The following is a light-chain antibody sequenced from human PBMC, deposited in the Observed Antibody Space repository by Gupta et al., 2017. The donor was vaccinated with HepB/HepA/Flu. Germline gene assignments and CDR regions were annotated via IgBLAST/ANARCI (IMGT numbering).Light chain of an antibody. J-gene: IGKJ1*01. CDR3: QQYNDYSWT. CDR2: KAS. V-gene: IGKV1-5*03. CDR1: QSISSW. Sequence: DIQMTQSPSTLSASVGDRVTITCRVTQSISSWLAWYQQKPGKAPKVLIYKASNLESGVPSRFSGSGSGTEFTLTISSLQPDDFATYYCQQYNDYSWTFGQGTKVEI.